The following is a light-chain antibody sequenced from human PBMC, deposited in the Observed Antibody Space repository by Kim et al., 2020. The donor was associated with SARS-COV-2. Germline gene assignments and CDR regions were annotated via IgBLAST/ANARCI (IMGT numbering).Light chain of an antibody. Sequence: ASVEDRVTMTCRASQSISNYLNWYQQEPGKAPKLLIYAASSLQSGVSSRFSGSGSGTDFTLTIGSLQPEDFATYFCQQSYKTPFSFGQGTKLDI. J-gene: IGKJ2*03. CDR2: AAS. CDR1: QSISNY. V-gene: IGKV1-39*01. CDR3: QQSYKTPFS.